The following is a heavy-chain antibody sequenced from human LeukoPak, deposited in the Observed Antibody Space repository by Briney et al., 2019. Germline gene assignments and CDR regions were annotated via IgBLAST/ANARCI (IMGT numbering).Heavy chain of an antibody. CDR1: GYTFTNYD. Sequence: ASVKVSCKASGYTFTNYDISWVRQAPGQGLEWMGWISTYNGNTNYAQKLQGRVTMTTDTSTSTAYMELRSLRSDDTAVYYCARVGLGSGWYVQDYWGQGTLVTVSS. CDR3: ARVGLGSGWYVQDY. D-gene: IGHD6-19*01. CDR2: ISTYNGNT. J-gene: IGHJ4*02. V-gene: IGHV1-18*01.